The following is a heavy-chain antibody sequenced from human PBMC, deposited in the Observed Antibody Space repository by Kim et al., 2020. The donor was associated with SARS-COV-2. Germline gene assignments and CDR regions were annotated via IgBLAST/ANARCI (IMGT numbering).Heavy chain of an antibody. V-gene: IGHV4-39*01. D-gene: IGHD4-17*01. Sequence: NPSLKRRVTISVDTSKNQFSLKLSSGTAADTAVYYCARQGTVASGSFDYWGQGTLVTVSS. CDR3: ARQGTVASGSFDY. J-gene: IGHJ4*02.